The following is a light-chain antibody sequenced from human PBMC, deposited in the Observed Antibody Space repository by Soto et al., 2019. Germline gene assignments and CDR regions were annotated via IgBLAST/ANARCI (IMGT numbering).Light chain of an antibody. V-gene: IGKV3-20*01. J-gene: IGKJ5*01. CDR1: QSVSSNY. CDR3: QQYSSSPIT. Sequence: EIVLTQSPGTLSLSPGERVTLSCRSSQSVSSNYSAWHQQKPGQAPRVLIYVAYSRATATPDRFSGSGSGTEFTLTISRLQPEDFAVYYCQQYSSSPITFGLGTRLEIK. CDR2: VAY.